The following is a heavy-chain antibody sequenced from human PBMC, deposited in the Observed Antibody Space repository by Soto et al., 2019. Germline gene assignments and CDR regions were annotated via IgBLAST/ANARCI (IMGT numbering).Heavy chain of an antibody. CDR1: GLTFRNYA. Sequence: EVQLSESGGGLVQPGGSLRLSCAASGLTFRNYAMTWVRQAPGKGPEWVSTVSGKGDETFYADSVKGRFIISRDNSKDTVYLLMNSLRVEDTAVYYCAKGGHFSFFDYWGQGTLVTVSS. CDR2: VSGKGDET. V-gene: IGHV3-23*01. CDR3: AKGGHFSFFDY. J-gene: IGHJ4*02.